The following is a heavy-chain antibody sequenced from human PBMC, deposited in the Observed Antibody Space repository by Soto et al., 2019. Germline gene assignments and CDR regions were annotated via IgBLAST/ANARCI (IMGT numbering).Heavy chain of an antibody. D-gene: IGHD5-12*01. Sequence: PGESLKISCKVSGYSFTNYWIGWVRQLPGKGLEWMGTIYPGDSDTKYSQSLRGQVTISADNSISTAYLQWSSLKASDTAVYYCARPTTASLYFDYWGQGTLVTVSS. CDR1: GYSFTNYW. J-gene: IGHJ4*02. CDR3: ARPTTASLYFDY. V-gene: IGHV5-51*01. CDR2: IYPGDSDT.